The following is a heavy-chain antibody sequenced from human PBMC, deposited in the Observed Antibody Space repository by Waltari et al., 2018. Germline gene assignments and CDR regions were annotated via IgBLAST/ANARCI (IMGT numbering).Heavy chain of an antibody. CDR1: GYTFTGYY. Sequence: QVQLVQSRAEVKKPGASVKVSCKASGYTFTGYYMHWVRQAPGQGLEWMGWINPNRGGTTYAQKFQGMVTMTRDTSISTAYMELSRLRSDDTAVYYCARGPPDIEYYYNDYYGMDVWGQGTTVTVSS. CDR3: ARGPPDIEYYYNDYYGMDV. J-gene: IGHJ6*02. V-gene: IGHV1-2*02. CDR2: INPNRGGT. D-gene: IGHD3-10*01.